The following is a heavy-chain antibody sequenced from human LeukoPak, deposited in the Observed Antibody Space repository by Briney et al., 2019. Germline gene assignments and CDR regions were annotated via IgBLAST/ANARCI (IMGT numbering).Heavy chain of an antibody. V-gene: IGHV3-30*18. CDR3: AKDRYSSGWYSDFDY. CDR2: ISDDGSNK. J-gene: IGHJ4*02. Sequence: GGSLRLSCAASGFTFSNYAMHWVRQAPGKGLEWVAVISDDGSNKYYGDSVKGRFTISRDSSKNTVYLQMNSLRAEDTAVYYCAKDRYSSGWYSDFDYWGQGTLVTVSS. CDR1: GFTFSNYA. D-gene: IGHD6-19*01.